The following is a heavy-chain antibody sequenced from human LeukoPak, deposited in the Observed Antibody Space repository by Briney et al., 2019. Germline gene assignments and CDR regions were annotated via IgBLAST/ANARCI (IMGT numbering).Heavy chain of an antibody. Sequence: VESLKTSRKGSGYILTNYWIGLVRQIPREGLEGMGIIYYGGYDTRYCQSLQGPVPISSDKSIRPVQLQWRSLTASDTAMYYCARRRCDSSASSLYYFEYWGPGPMVTVS. CDR1: GYILTNYW. D-gene: IGHD3-22*01. J-gene: IGHJ4*02. CDR2: IYYGGYDT. V-gene: IGHV5-51*01. CDR3: ARRRCDSSASSLYYFEY.